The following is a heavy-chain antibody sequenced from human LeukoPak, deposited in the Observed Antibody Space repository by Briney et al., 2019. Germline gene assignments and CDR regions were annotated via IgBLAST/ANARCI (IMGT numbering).Heavy chain of an antibody. CDR3: ARAGIVGAATESPFDN. D-gene: IGHD1-26*01. V-gene: IGHV3-11*01. J-gene: IGHJ4*02. CDR2: ISSSGNSI. Sequence: PGGSLRLSCAAPGFTFSDYYMSWIRQAPGKGLEWLPYISSSGNSIYSADSVKGRLTISRDNAKNSLYLQMNSLRAGDTAVYYCARAGIVGAATESPFDNWGQGTLVTVSS. CDR1: GFTFSDYY.